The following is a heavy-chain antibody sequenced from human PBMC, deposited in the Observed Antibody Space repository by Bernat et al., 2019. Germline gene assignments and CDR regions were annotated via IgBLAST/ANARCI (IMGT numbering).Heavy chain of an antibody. V-gene: IGHV3-21*01. CDR1: GFTFRSYS. CDR2: ITTSSPYM. J-gene: IGHJ4*02. CDR3: ATIGYSSGGGY. Sequence: EVQLVESGGGLVQPGGSLRLSCAASGFTFRSYSMNWVRQAPGKGLEWVSSITTSSPYMYYADSVKGRFTISRDNAKNSLYLHMNSLIAEDTAVYYCATIGYSSGGGYWGQGIPVTVSS. D-gene: IGHD6-19*01.